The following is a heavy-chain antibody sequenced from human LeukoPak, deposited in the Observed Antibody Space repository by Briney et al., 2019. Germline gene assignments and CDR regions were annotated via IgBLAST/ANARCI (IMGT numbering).Heavy chain of an antibody. CDR2: IYSGGST. CDR1: GFTVSSNY. J-gene: IGHJ4*02. Sequence: PGGSLRLSCAASGFTVSSNYMSWVRQAPGKGLEWVSVIYSGGSTYYADSVKGRFTISRDNSKNTLYLQMNSLRAEDTAVYYCARDPDGYNSYFDYWGQGTLVTVSS. CDR3: ARDPDGYNSYFDY. V-gene: IGHV3-66*01. D-gene: IGHD5-24*01.